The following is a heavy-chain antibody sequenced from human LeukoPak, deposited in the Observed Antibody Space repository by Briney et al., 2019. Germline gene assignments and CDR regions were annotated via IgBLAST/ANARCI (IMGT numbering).Heavy chain of an antibody. CDR2: IKQSVTET. CDR3: ARGAAHCSGGSCYLSWFDP. V-gene: IGHV3-7*03. CDR1: GFPFSPIW. Sequence: GGSLRLSCVASGFPFSPIWMSWVRQAPGKGLEWLAMIKQSVTETHYVDSVRGRFTISRDIAKNSLYLQMNSLKASDTAMYYCARGAAHCSGGSCYLSWFDPWGQGTLVTVSS. D-gene: IGHD2-15*01. J-gene: IGHJ5*02.